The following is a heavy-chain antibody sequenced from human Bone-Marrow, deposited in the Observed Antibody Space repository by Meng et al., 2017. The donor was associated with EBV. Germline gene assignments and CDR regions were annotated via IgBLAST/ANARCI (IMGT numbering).Heavy chain of an antibody. V-gene: IGHV1-3*01. CDR1: GYTFRSYA. D-gene: IGHD3-22*01. CDR2: IDVGNANT. J-gene: IGHJ4*02. Sequence: HVLLVQSGAEVKKPGASVKVSCKASGYTFRSYAIHWVRQAPGQSLEWMGWIDVGNANTKYSQKFQDRVTITRETFASTVYMELSRLTSEDTAVYYCARRYYDVTGYYYFDFWGQGTLVTVSS. CDR3: ARRYYDVTGYYYFDF.